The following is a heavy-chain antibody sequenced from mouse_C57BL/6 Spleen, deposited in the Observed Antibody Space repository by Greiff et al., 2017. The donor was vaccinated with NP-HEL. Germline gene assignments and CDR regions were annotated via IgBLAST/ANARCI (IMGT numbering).Heavy chain of an antibody. J-gene: IGHJ1*03. CDR3: ARRDGSSYWYFDV. D-gene: IGHD1-1*01. Sequence: EVKLMESGGDLVKPGGSLKLSCAASGFTFSSYGMSWVRQTPDKRLEWVATISSGGSYTYYPASVTGRFTISRDNDKYTLYLQMSSLKSEDTAMYYCARRDGSSYWYFDVWGTGTTVTVSS. CDR1: GFTFSSYG. CDR2: ISSGGSYT. V-gene: IGHV5-6*02.